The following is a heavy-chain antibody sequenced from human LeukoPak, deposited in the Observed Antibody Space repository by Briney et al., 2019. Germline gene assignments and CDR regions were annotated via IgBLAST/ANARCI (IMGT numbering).Heavy chain of an antibody. CDR2: ISGRGGST. CDR1: GFTFSSYA. D-gene: IGHD1-26*01. J-gene: IGHJ4*02. CDR3: GGSIVTPGAYDY. Sequence: GGSLRLSCAASGFTFSSYAMSWVRQAPGKGLEWVSAISGRGGSTYYADSVKGRFTISRDNAKNTLSLQMNILRVEDMAVYFCGGSIVTPGAYDYWGQGILVTVSS. V-gene: IGHV3-23*01.